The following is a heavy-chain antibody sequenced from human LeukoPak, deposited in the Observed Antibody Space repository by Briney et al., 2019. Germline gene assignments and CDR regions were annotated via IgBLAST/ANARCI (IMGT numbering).Heavy chain of an antibody. CDR3: AKEVGPDLGA. J-gene: IGHJ4*02. D-gene: IGHD1-26*01. CDR1: GFNFRSYA. Sequence: GGSLRLSCAGSGFNFRSYAIHWVRQPPGKGLEWVAIIWYDGSKTYYADSVKGRFTISRDNSNNMAYLQMSSLRVEDTAVYFCAKEVGPDLGAWGQGTLVTVSS. V-gene: IGHV3-33*06. CDR2: IWYDGSKT.